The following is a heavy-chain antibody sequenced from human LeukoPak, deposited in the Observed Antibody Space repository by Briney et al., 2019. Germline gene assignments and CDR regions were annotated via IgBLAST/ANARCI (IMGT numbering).Heavy chain of an antibody. CDR3: ARGVYEEVVNY. Sequence: GGSLRLSCAASGFTFSNYNMNWVRQAPGKGLVWVSRLSSDGRDPSYADSVQGRFTISRDNAKNTLYMQMNSLRAEDTAVYYCARGVYEEVVNYWGQGTLVTVSS. J-gene: IGHJ4*02. V-gene: IGHV3-74*01. D-gene: IGHD6-13*01. CDR2: LSSDGRDP. CDR1: GFTFSNYN.